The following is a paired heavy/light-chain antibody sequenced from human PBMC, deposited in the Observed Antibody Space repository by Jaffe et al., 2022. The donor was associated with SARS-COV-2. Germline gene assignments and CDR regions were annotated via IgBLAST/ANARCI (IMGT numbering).Light chain of an antibody. J-gene: IGLJ2*01. CDR2: EDD. CDR3: QSFDRNSLHVV. V-gene: IGLV6-57*02. Sequence: NFMLTQPHSVSESPGETVTISCTGSSGSIAANFVQWYQQRPGGVPTVVIYEDDRRPSGVPDRFSGSIDSSSNSASLTISGLKAEDEADYYCQSFDRNSLHVVFGGGTKLTVL. CDR1: SGSIAANF.
Heavy chain of an antibody. Sequence: EVQLVASGGFVVQPGGSLRLSCAASGFTFADSAMHWVRQVPGKGLEWVSLIIWDGSTTYYADSVRGRFTISRDNSKNSLYLQMTSLRVEDTALYYCARDPDRGDSRHYYHYSMDVWGEGTTVTVSS. D-gene: IGHD4-4*01. CDR2: IIWDGSTT. V-gene: IGHV3-43D*03. J-gene: IGHJ6*03. CDR1: GFTFADSA. CDR3: ARDPDRGDSRHYYHYSMDV.